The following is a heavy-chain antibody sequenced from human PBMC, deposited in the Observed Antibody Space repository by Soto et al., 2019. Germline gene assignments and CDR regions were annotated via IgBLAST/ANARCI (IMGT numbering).Heavy chain of an antibody. CDR3: AKAPGVGSQSGFDY. CDR1: GFTFSSYA. V-gene: IGHV3-23*01. CDR2: ISPSGDGT. D-gene: IGHD1-26*01. Sequence: HHGGSLRLSCAASGFTFSSYAMGWVRQAPGKGLECVSTISPSGDGTYYADSVKGRLTISRDNSKNTLFLQMDSLRADDTAVYYCAKAPGVGSQSGFDYWGQGTLVTVSS. J-gene: IGHJ4*02.